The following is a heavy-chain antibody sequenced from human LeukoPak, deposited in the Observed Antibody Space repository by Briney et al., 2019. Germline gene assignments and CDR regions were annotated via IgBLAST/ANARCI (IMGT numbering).Heavy chain of an antibody. CDR3: ASGYGDYVYLDY. CDR1: GGSINSGDYY. V-gene: IGHV4-30-4*01. CDR2: IYYSGST. D-gene: IGHD4-17*01. Sequence: PSETLSLTCTVSGGSINSGDYYWSWIRQPPGKGLEWIGYIYYSGSTYYNPSLKSRVTISVDTSKNQFSLKLSSVTAADTAVYYCASGYGDYVYLDYWGQGTLVTVSS. J-gene: IGHJ4*02.